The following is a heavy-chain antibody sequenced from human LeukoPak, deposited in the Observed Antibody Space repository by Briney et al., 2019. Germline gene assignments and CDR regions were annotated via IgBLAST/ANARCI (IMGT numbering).Heavy chain of an antibody. CDR3: ARVRCCNYYYYMDV. CDR1: GGSISSHY. V-gene: IGHV4-59*11. CDR2: IYYSGST. Sequence: SETLSLTCTVSGGSISSHYWSWIRQPPGKGLEWIGYIYYSGSTNYNPSLKSRVTISVDTSKNEFSLKLSSVTAADTAVYYCARVRCCNYYYYMDVWGKGTAVTVSS. D-gene: IGHD2-15*01. J-gene: IGHJ6*03.